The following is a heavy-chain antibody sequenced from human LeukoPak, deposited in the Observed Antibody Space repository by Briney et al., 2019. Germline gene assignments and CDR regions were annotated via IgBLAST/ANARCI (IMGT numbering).Heavy chain of an antibody. CDR2: IYYSGST. CDR1: GGSISSSSYY. CDR3: ARIPLAVAGTFDY. V-gene: IGHV4-39*01. J-gene: IGHJ4*02. D-gene: IGHD6-19*01. Sequence: PSETLSLTCTVSGGSISSSSYYWGWIRQPPGKGLEWIGSIYYSGSTYYNPSLKSRVTISVDTSKNQFSLKLSSVTAADTAVYYCARIPLAVAGTFDYWGQGTLLTASS.